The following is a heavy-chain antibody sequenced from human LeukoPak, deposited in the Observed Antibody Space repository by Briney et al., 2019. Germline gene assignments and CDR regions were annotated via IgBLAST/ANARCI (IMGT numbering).Heavy chain of an antibody. V-gene: IGHV4-34*01. CDR3: ADSFLDYYDSSGYPN. CDR2: INHSGST. D-gene: IGHD3-22*01. J-gene: IGHJ4*02. Sequence: SETLSLTCAVYGGSFSGYYWSWIRQPPGKGLEWIGEINHSGSTNYNPSLKSRVTISVDTSKNQFSLKLSSVTAADTAVYYCADSFLDYYDSSGYPNWGQGTLVTVSS. CDR1: GGSFSGYY.